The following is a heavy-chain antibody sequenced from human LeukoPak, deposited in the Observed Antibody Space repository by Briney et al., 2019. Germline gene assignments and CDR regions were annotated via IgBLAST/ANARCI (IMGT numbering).Heavy chain of an antibody. J-gene: IGHJ5*02. CDR1: GFTFSHYY. CDR3: ARAIWCGAGSWFDP. D-gene: IGHD4/OR15-4a*01. Sequence: GRSLRLSCAASGFTFSHYYMSWIRQAPGKGLEWVSYISSSGSTIYYAHPVKGRFTISRDNAKNSLYLQMNSLRAEDTAVDYCARAIWCGAGSWFDPWGQVTLVTVSS. CDR2: ISSSGSTI. V-gene: IGHV3-11*01.